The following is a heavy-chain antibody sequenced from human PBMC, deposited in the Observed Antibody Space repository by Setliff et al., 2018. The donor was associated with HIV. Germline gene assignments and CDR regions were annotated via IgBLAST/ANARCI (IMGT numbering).Heavy chain of an antibody. CDR3: ARGGGYYYESSGYPTWYYFDY. J-gene: IGHJ4*02. CDR2: IYYKGKT. V-gene: IGHV4-59*12. Sequence: SETLSLTCSVSGGSISSYYWTWVRQPPGKGLEWVGHIYYKGKTDYNPSLKSRLIISIDTSKNQFSLKLNSVTAADTAVYYCARGGGYYYESSGYPTWYYFDYWGQGTPVTVSS. CDR1: GGSISSYY. D-gene: IGHD3-22*01.